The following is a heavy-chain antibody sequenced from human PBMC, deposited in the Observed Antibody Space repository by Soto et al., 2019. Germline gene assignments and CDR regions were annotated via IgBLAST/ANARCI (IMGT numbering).Heavy chain of an antibody. Sequence: QVQLQESGPGLVKPSGTLSLTCAVSGGSISSSNWWSWVRQPPGKGLEWIGEIYHSGSTNYNPSLKSRXXIXVXXSKNQFSLKLSSVTAADTAVYYCARWDYYYYGMDVWGQGTTVTVSS. CDR3: ARWDYYYYGMDV. V-gene: IGHV4-4*02. CDR1: GGSISSSNW. CDR2: IYHSGST. J-gene: IGHJ6*02.